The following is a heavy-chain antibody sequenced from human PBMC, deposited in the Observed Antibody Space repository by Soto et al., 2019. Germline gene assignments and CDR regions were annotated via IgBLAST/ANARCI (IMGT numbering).Heavy chain of an antibody. CDR3: ARKQYDFGNNWFDP. CDR1: GGSISSYY. CDR2: IYYSGST. D-gene: IGHD3-3*01. J-gene: IGHJ5*02. V-gene: IGHV4-59*01. Sequence: SETLSLTCTVSGGSISSYYWSWIRQPPGKRLEWIGYIYYSGSTNYNPSLKSRVTISVDTSKNQFSLKLSSVTAADTAVYYYARKQYDFGNNWFDPWGQGTLVTVSS.